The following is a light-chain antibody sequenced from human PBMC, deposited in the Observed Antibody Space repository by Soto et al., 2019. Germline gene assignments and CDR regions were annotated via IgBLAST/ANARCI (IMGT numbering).Light chain of an antibody. Sequence: AIQMTQSPSSLSASVGDRVTITCRASQGIRNDLGWYQQKPGKAPKLLIYATSSLQSGVPSRFSGSGSGTDFTLTISSLQPDDFATYYCLQDYNYPWTFGQGTKVEIK. J-gene: IGKJ1*01. CDR3: LQDYNYPWT. CDR2: ATS. V-gene: IGKV1-6*01. CDR1: QGIRND.